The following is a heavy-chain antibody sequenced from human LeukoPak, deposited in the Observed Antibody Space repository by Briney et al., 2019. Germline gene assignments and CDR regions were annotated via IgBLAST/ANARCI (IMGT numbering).Heavy chain of an antibody. D-gene: IGHD4-17*01. CDR3: AKVSPTVTTQGYFDY. CDR2: ISYDGSNK. CDR1: GFTFSSYG. J-gene: IGHJ4*02. Sequence: PGRSLRLSCAASGFTFSSYGMHWVRQAPGKGLEWVAVISYDGSNKYYADSVKGRFTISRDNSKNTLYLQMNSLRAEDTAEYYCAKVSPTVTTQGYFDYWGQGTLVTVSS. V-gene: IGHV3-30*18.